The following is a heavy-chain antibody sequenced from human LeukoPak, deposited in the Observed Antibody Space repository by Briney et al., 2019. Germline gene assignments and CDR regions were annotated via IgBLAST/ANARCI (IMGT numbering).Heavy chain of an antibody. V-gene: IGHV3-30*18. D-gene: IGHD6-13*01. Sequence: GRSLRLSCAASGFIFSNYGMYWVRQAPGKGLEWVAVISYDGSNKYYADSVKGRFTISRDNSKNTLSLQMNSLRAEDTAVYYCAKEGHGGSSWPYHFDYWGQGTLVTVSS. CDR1: GFIFSNYG. J-gene: IGHJ4*02. CDR2: ISYDGSNK. CDR3: AKEGHGGSSWPYHFDY.